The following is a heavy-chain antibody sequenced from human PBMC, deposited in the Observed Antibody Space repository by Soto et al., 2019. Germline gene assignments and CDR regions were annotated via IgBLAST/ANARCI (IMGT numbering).Heavy chain of an antibody. CDR1: GFTCRWLG. CDR3: ANRLLGGSDY. J-gene: IGHJ4*02. V-gene: IGHV3-30*18. D-gene: IGHD3-22*01. Sequence: SRRLSGACSGFTCRWLGMNLVRQAPAKGLEGVARISNDGSNEYYVDSVKGRFSISRDNSKNTLYMQMNSVRAEDTAVYYCANRLLGGSDYWGQGTLVTVSS. CDR2: ISNDGSNE.